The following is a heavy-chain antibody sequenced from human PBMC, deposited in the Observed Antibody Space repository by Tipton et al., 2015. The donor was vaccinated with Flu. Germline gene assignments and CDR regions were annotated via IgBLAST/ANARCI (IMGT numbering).Heavy chain of an antibody. J-gene: IGHJ4*02. CDR2: IYHTGST. V-gene: IGHV4-38-2*01. CDR1: GYSISSGYY. Sequence: TLSLTCGVSGYSISSGYYWGWLRQPPGKGPEWIGSIYHTGSTYYNPSLKSRVTISVDTSKNQFSLKLSSVTASDTAVYFCARQRSSGWLYYFDSWGQGTLVTVSS. D-gene: IGHD6-19*01. CDR3: ARQRSSGWLYYFDS.